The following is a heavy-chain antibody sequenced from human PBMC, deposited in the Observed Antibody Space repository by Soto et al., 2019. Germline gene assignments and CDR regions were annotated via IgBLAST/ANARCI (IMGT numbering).Heavy chain of an antibody. Sequence: SETLSLTCTVSGGSISSSSYYWGWIRQPPGKGLEWIGSIYYSGSTYYNPSLKSRVTISVDTSKNQFSLKLSSVTAADTAVYYCARHHGGCSGGSCYRLFYFDYWGQGTLVTVSS. CDR3: ARHHGGCSGGSCYRLFYFDY. V-gene: IGHV4-39*01. CDR1: GGSISSSSYY. D-gene: IGHD2-15*01. J-gene: IGHJ4*02. CDR2: IYYSGST.